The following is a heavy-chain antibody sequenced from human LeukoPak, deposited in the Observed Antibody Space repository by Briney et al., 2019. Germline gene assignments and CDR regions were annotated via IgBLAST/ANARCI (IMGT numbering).Heavy chain of an antibody. CDR3: AKDWGATIRHFQH. D-gene: IGHD5-24*01. CDR2: ISGNGGST. CDR1: GFTFSSYA. J-gene: IGHJ1*01. Sequence: PGGSLRLSCAASGFTFSSYAMSWVRQAPGKGLEWVSAISGNGGSTYYADSVKGRFTISRDNSKNTLYLQMNSLRAEDTAVYYCAKDWGATIRHFQHWGQGTLVTVSS. V-gene: IGHV3-23*01.